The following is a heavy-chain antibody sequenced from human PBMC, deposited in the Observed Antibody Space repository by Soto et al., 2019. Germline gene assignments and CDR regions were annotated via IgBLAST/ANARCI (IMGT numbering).Heavy chain of an antibody. V-gene: IGHV3-48*02. CDR1: GFTFTDYG. CDR2: MSSTSNIA. CDR3: ARDGSGSRGSFDY. J-gene: IGHJ4*02. Sequence: GGSLRLSCAGSGFTFTDYGMIWVRQAPGKGLEWISYMSSTSNIAYYVDSVNGRFTTSRDNDKNSLYLQMNSLRDEDTAVYYCARDGSGSRGSFDYWGQGTLVTVSS. D-gene: IGHD6-19*01.